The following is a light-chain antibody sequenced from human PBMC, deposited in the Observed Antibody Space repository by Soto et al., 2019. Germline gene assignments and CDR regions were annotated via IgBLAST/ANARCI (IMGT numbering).Light chain of an antibody. Sequence: DNQLTQSPSILSAAVGDRVTIACRATQGITNYLAWYQQKPGKAPELLIHSAATLEIGVPARFSGSGSGTEFTLTISSLQPEDLATYYCQQVNSVPFTFGSGTKVDIK. J-gene: IGKJ3*01. CDR3: QQVNSVPFT. V-gene: IGKV1-9*01. CDR1: QGITNY. CDR2: SAA.